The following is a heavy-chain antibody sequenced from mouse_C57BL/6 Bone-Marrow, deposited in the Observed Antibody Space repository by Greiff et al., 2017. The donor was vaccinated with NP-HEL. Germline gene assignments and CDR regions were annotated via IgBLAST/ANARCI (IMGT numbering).Heavy chain of an antibody. J-gene: IGHJ4*01. CDR2: IRNKANGYTT. CDR1: GFTFTDYY. Sequence: EVQRVESGGGLVQPGGSLSLSCAASGFTFTDYYMSWVRQPPGKALEWLGFIRNKANGYTTEYSASVKGRFTISRDNSQSILYLQMNALRAEDSATYYCARYKGFCMDYWGQGTSVTVSS. CDR3: ARYKGFCMDY. V-gene: IGHV7-3*01.